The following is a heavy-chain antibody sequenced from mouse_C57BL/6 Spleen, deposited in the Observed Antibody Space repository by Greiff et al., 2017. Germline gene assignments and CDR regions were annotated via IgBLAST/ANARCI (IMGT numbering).Heavy chain of an antibody. Sequence: EVQVVESGGDLVKPGGSLKLSCAASGFTFSSYGMSWVRQTPDKRLEWVATISSGGSYTYYPDSVKGRFTISRDNAKNTLYLQMSSLKSEDTAMYYCATSIYYDYDGFAYWGQGTLVTVSA. J-gene: IGHJ3*01. CDR1: GFTFSSYG. CDR2: ISSGGSYT. D-gene: IGHD2-4*01. V-gene: IGHV5-6*01. CDR3: ATSIYYDYDGFAY.